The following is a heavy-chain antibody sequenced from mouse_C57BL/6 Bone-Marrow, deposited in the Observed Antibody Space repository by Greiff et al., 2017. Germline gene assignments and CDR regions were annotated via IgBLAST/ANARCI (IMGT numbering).Heavy chain of an antibody. V-gene: IGHV14-1*01. D-gene: IGHD6-1*01. CDR1: GFNIKAYY. CDR3: TGLKRAY. Sequence: VPLQQSGAELVRPGASVKLSCTASGFNIKAYYLHWVKQRPEQGLEWIGRIAPEDGDTEYAPKFQGKATMTADTSSNTASLQLSSLASEDTAIYYCTGLKRAYWGQGTLVTVSA. J-gene: IGHJ3*01. CDR2: IAPEDGDT.